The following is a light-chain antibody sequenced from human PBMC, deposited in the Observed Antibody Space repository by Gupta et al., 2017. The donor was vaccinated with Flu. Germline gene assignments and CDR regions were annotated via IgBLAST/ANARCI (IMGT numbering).Light chain of an antibody. CDR3: QQYYSTPPT. J-gene: IGKJ1*01. Sequence: SLGERATINCKSSQSVLYSSNNKNYLAWYQQKPGQPPKLLIYWASTRESGVPDRFSGSGSGTDFTLTISSLQAEDVAVYYCQQYYSTPPTFGQGTKVEIK. CDR2: WAS. V-gene: IGKV4-1*01. CDR1: QSVLYSSNNKNY.